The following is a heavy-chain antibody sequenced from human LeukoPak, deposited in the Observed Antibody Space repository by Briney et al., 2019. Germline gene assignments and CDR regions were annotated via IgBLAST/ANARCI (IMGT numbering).Heavy chain of an antibody. Sequence: GGSPRLSCAAAGFTVSSNYMSWVRQAPGKGLEWVSVIYSGGSTYYADSVKGRFTISRDNSKNTLYLQMNSLRAEDTAVYYCARDYGDYYDSSGFDYWGQGTLVTVSS. V-gene: IGHV3-53*01. CDR2: IYSGGST. CDR1: GFTVSSNY. J-gene: IGHJ4*02. CDR3: ARDYGDYYDSSGFDY. D-gene: IGHD3-22*01.